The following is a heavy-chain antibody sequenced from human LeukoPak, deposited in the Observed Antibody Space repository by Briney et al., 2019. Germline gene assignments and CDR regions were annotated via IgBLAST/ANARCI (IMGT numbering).Heavy chain of an antibody. Sequence: PGGSLRLSCAASGFTFSSYGMHWVRQAPGKGLEWVAVISYDGSNKYYADSVKGRFTISRDNSKNMLYLQMNSLRAEDTAVYYCAKDHRYNWNDGRPTTPKNYYHGMDVWGQGTTVTVSS. CDR3: AKDHRYNWNDGRPTTPKNYYHGMDV. V-gene: IGHV3-30*18. D-gene: IGHD1-1*01. J-gene: IGHJ6*02. CDR1: GFTFSSYG. CDR2: ISYDGSNK.